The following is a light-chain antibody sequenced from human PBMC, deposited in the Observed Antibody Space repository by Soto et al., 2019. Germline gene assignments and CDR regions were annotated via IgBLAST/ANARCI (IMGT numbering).Light chain of an antibody. CDR1: QSVSSY. V-gene: IGKV3-11*01. CDR2: DAS. CDR3: QQYNNWPPNT. Sequence: EIVLTQSPATLSLSPGERATLSCRASQSVSSYLAWYQQKAGQAPRLLIYDASNRATGIPARFSGSGSGTDFALTISRLKPEDFAVYYCQQYNNWPPNTFGQGTKVDIK. J-gene: IGKJ1*01.